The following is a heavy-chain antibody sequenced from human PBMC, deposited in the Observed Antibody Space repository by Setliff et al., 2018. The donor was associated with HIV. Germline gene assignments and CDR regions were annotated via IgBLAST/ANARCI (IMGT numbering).Heavy chain of an antibody. J-gene: IGHJ4*02. Sequence: PGGSLRLSCAASGFTFNDYYMSWVRQAPGKGLEWVSYISPTNTYTNYADSVKGRFAISRDNAKNSLYLHMNSLRADDTAVYYCARDGSYISRGYWGQGTLVTVSS. CDR1: GFTFNDYY. CDR2: ISPTNTYT. CDR3: ARDGSYISRGY. D-gene: IGHD5-18*01. V-gene: IGHV3-11*05.